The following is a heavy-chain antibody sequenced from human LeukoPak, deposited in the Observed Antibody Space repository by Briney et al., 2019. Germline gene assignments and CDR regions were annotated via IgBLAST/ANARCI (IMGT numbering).Heavy chain of an antibody. D-gene: IGHD6-13*01. CDR1: GGSISSSNW. CDR3: ARDGVAAAVDAFDI. Sequence: SETLSLTCAVSGGSISSSNWWSWVRQPPGKGLEWIGEIYHSGSTNYNPSLKRRVTISVDKSKNQFSLKLSSVTAADTAVYYCARDGVAAAVDAFDIWGQGTMVTVSS. V-gene: IGHV4-4*02. CDR2: IYHSGST. J-gene: IGHJ3*02.